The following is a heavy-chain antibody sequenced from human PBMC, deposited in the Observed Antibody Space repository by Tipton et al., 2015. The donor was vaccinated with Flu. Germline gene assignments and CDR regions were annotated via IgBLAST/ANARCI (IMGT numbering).Heavy chain of an antibody. CDR3: ARGSGSGTFMIFDL. V-gene: IGHV4-4*07. J-gene: IGHJ4*02. Sequence: TLSLTCTVSGGSLSSYYWSWIRQPAGKGLEWIGRMYTSGSTNYNPSLKSRLTMSVDASMQQFSLKLSSMTAADTAVYYCARGSGSGTFMIFDLWGQGTLVTVSS. CDR1: GGSLSSYY. CDR2: MYTSGST. D-gene: IGHD3-10*01.